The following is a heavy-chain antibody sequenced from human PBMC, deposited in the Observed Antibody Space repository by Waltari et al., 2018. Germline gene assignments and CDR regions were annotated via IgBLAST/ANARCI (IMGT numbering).Heavy chain of an antibody. D-gene: IGHD3-16*01. V-gene: IGHV3-48*02. CDR2: ISMSGSDT. J-gene: IGHJ4*02. CDR1: GFTFSTCG. Sequence: EVQLVESGGALVQPGGSLRLSCAVSGFTFSTCGMNWARQAPGKGLEWVSYISMSGSDTYYADSVKGRFTISRDNAKNSLSLQMNSLRDEDTAVYYCARDWGWLQSLDHWGQGTLVTVSS. CDR3: ARDWGWLQSLDH.